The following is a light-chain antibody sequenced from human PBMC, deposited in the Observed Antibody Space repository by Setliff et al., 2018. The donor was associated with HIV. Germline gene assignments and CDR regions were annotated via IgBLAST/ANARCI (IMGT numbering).Light chain of an antibody. CDR3: SSYSSSSTLYV. V-gene: IGLV2-14*03. CDR1: SSDVGGYNY. CDR2: DIN. Sequence: QSVLTQPASVSGSPGQSITISCTGTSSDVGGYNYASWYQQHPGKVPKLIIYDINNRPSGVSSRFSGSKSGNTASLTISGLQAEDEADYYCSSYSSSSTLYVFGAGTKVT. J-gene: IGLJ1*01.